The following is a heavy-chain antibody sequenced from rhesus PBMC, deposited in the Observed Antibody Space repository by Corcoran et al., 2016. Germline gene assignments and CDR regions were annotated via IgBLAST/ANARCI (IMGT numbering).Heavy chain of an antibody. CDR2: ISIGGGT. D-gene: IGHD6-31*01. CDR1: EFTFSTYD. CDR3: AREIPARGSGWYYGLDS. V-gene: IGHV3-132*01. Sequence: VEQLVESGGGLVQPGASLRLSCAASEFTFSTYDLPWVRQAPGKGLVGVSAISIGGGTYYPDSVKGRFTISRDNAKNSLYLQMNSLKTEDTAVYYCAREIPARGSGWYYGLDSWGQGVVVTVSS. J-gene: IGHJ6*01.